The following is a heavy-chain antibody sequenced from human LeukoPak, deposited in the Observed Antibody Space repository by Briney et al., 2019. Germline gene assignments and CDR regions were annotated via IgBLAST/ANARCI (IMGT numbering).Heavy chain of an antibody. CDR1: GGSTSSYY. CDR3: ARDRDSSGWYALGY. CDR2: IYYSGST. J-gene: IGHJ4*02. D-gene: IGHD6-19*01. Sequence: SETLSLTCTVSGGSTSSYYWSWIRQPPGRGLEWLGYIYYSGSTNYNPSLKSRVTISVDTSKNQFSLKLSSVTAADTAVYYCARDRDSSGWYALGYWGQGTLVTVSS. V-gene: IGHV4-59*01.